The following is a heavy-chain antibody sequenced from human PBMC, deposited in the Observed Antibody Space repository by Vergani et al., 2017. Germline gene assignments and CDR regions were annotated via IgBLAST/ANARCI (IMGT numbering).Heavy chain of an antibody. CDR1: GFTFSSYS. J-gene: IGHJ4*02. V-gene: IGHV3-48*01. CDR2: ISSSSSTI. D-gene: IGHD3-10*01. CDR3: ARFMVRGDIDY. Sequence: EVQLVESGGGLVQPGGSLRLSCAASGFTFSSYSMNWVRQAPGKGLEWVSYISSSSSTIYYADSVKGRFTISRDNAKNSLYLQMNSLRAEDTAVYYCARFMVRGDIDYWSQGTLVTVSS.